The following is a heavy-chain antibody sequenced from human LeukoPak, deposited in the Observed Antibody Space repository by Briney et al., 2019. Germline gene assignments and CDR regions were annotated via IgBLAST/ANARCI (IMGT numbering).Heavy chain of an antibody. CDR3: ARARGRTRGSYYAGY. D-gene: IGHD1-26*01. CDR2: INPNSGGT. CDR1: GYTFTGYY. J-gene: IGHJ4*02. Sequence: GASVKVSCKASGYTFTGYYMHWVRQAPGQGLEWMGWINPNSGGTNYAQKFQGRVTMTRDTSISTAYMELSRLRSDDTAVYYCARARGRTRGSYYAGYWDQGTLVTVSS. V-gene: IGHV1-2*02.